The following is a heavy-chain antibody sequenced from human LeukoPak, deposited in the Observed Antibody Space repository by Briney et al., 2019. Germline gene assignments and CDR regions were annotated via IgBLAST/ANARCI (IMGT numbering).Heavy chain of an antibody. Sequence: GGSLRLSCAASGFTFSSYGMSWVRQAPGKGLEWVSAISGSGGGTYYADSVKGRFTISRDNSKNTLYLQINSLRAEDTAVYYCARDRWVTDAVFDIWGQGTMVTVSS. J-gene: IGHJ3*02. V-gene: IGHV3-23*01. D-gene: IGHD5-18*01. CDR1: GFTFSSYG. CDR3: ARDRWVTDAVFDI. CDR2: ISGSGGGT.